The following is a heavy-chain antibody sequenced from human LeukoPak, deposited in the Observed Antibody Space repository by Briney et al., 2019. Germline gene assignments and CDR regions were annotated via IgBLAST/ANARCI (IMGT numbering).Heavy chain of an antibody. CDR1: GDSVSSNSGT. D-gene: IGHD5/OR15-5a*01. CDR3: ARGKSKRLDV. J-gene: IGHJ6*02. CDR2: TYYGSKWYS. V-gene: IGHV6-1*01. Sequence: SQTLSLTCAISGDSVSSNSGTWNWIRQSPSRGLEWLGRTYYGSKWYSDYAVSVKSRITINPDTSKNLFSLQLNPATPEDAAVYYCARGKSKRLDVWGQGTTVTVSS.